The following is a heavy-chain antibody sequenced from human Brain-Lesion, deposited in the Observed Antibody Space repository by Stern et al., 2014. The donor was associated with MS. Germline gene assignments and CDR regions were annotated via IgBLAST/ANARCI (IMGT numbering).Heavy chain of an antibody. V-gene: IGHV4-39*01. CDR3: AGEEDIRYCSGGSCTGNWFDP. J-gene: IGHJ5*02. CDR1: GGSVSSTSYA. CDR2: IYYSGNN. Sequence: VQLEESGPGLVKPSETLSLTCTVAGGSVSSTSYAWAWIRQPPGKGLEWIGTIYYSGNNYYSPSLKGRLTISLDASKNQFSLQLRSVTAADTAVYYCAGEEDIRYCSGGSCTGNWFDPWGQGTLVTVSS. D-gene: IGHD2-15*01.